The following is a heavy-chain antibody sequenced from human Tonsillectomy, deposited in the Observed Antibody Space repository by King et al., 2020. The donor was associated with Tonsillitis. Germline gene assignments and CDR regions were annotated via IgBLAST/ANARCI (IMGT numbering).Heavy chain of an antibody. CDR1: GFTFSSYW. Sequence: VQLVESGGGLVQPGGSLRLSCTASGFTFSSYWMTWVRQAPGKGLEWVANIKQDGSEKYYVDSVKGRFAISRDDAKNSLYLHMNSLRAEDTAVYYCARDTGHYYSMDVWGKGTTVTVSS. J-gene: IGHJ6*03. CDR3: ARDTGHYYSMDV. CDR2: IKQDGSEK. V-gene: IGHV3-7*03. D-gene: IGHD1-14*01.